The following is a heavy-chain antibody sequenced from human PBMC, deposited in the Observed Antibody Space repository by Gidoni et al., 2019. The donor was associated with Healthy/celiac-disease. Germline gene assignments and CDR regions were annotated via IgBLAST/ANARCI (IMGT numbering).Heavy chain of an antibody. CDR2: ISGSGGST. D-gene: IGHD3-3*01. CDR1: GFTFRSTA. J-gene: IGHJ4*02. V-gene: IGHV3-23*01. Sequence: EVQLLESGGGLVQTGGSLRLDCSATGFTFRSTAISWFRQAPGKGLEWVSAISGSGGSTYYSDSFKGRFTISRDNSKNTLYLQMNSLRAEDTAVYYCAKDASYEEEWSPRRGSIDYWGQGTLVTVSS. CDR3: AKDASYEEEWSPRRGSIDY.